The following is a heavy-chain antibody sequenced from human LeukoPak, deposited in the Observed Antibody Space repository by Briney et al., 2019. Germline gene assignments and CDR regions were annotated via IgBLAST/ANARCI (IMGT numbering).Heavy chain of an antibody. V-gene: IGHV3-48*01. J-gene: IGHJ4*02. CDR3: ARDLSERWLQLGEYYFDY. Sequence: PGGSLRLSCTASGFTFSSYEMNWVRQAPGKGLEWVSYISSSSTTIYYADSVKGRFTISRDNAKNSLYLQMNNLRAEDTSVYYCARDLSERWLQLGEYYFDYWGQGALVTVSS. CDR1: GFTFSSYE. D-gene: IGHD5-24*01. CDR2: ISSSSTTI.